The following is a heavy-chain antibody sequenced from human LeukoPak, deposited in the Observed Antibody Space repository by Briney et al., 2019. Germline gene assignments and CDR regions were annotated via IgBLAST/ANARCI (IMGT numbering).Heavy chain of an antibody. J-gene: IGHJ3*02. CDR1: GYTFTSYA. Sequence: ASVKVSCKASGYTFTSYAMHWVRQAPGQRLEWMGWINAGNGNTKYSQKFQGRVTITRGTSASTAYMELSSLRSEDTAVYYCARAGYYYDSSDPHDAFDIWGQGTMVTVSS. CDR2: INAGNGNT. CDR3: ARAGYYYDSSDPHDAFDI. V-gene: IGHV1-3*01. D-gene: IGHD3-22*01.